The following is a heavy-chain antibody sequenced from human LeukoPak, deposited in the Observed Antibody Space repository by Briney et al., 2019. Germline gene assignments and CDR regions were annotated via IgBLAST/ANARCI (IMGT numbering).Heavy chain of an antibody. CDR3: ARVFTVVIIAFDY. Sequence: SETLSLTCTVSGYSISSGYYWGWIRQPPGKGLERIGSIYHSGSTYYNPSLKSRVTISVDTSKNQFSLKLSSVTAADTAVYYCARVFTVVIIAFDYWGQGTLVTVSS. D-gene: IGHD3-3*01. CDR1: GYSISSGYY. V-gene: IGHV4-38-2*02. CDR2: IYHSGST. J-gene: IGHJ4*02.